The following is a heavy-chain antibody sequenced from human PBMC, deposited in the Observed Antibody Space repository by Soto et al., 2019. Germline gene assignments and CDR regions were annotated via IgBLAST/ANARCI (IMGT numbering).Heavy chain of an antibody. CDR3: ATALTRLRSFDWHLDY. J-gene: IGHJ4*02. V-gene: IGHV3-30-3*01. CDR2: ISYDGSNK. CDR1: GFTFSSYA. Sequence: GGSLRLSCAASGFTFSSYAMHWVRQAPGKGLEWVAVISYDGSNKYYADSVKGRFTISRDNSKNTLYLQMNSLRAEDTAVYYCATALTRLRSFDWHLDYWGQGTLVTVSS. D-gene: IGHD3-9*01.